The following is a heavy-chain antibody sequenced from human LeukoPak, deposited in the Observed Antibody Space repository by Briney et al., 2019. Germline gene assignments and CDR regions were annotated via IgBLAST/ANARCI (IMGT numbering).Heavy chain of an antibody. V-gene: IGHV3-49*03. Sequence: GGSLRLSCTASGFTFGDYAMSWFRQAPGKGLEWVGFIRSKAYGGTTEYAASVKGRFTISRDDSKSIAYLQMNSLKTEDTAVYYCTRRYYDSSGYYVDYWGQGTLVTVSS. CDR1: GFTFGDYA. D-gene: IGHD3-22*01. CDR3: TRRYYDSSGYYVDY. J-gene: IGHJ4*02. CDR2: IRSKAYGGTT.